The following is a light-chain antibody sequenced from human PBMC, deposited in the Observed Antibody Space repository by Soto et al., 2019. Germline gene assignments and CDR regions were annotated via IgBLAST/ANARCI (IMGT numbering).Light chain of an antibody. CDR1: SSDVGGYNY. Sequence: QSVLTHPASVSGSPGQSITISCTGTSSDVGGYNYVSWYQQHPGKAPKLMIYEVSNRPSGVSNRFSGSKSGNTASLTISGLQAEDEADYYCSSYTSSSTRVFGTGTKVTGL. CDR3: SSYTSSSTRV. J-gene: IGLJ1*01. CDR2: EVS. V-gene: IGLV2-14*01.